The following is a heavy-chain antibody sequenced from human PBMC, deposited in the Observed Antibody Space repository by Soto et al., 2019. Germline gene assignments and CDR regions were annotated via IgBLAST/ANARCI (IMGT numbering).Heavy chain of an antibody. Sequence: GGSLRLSCXASGFXXXSXXXXXXXQAPGKGLEWVAVVQYDGSINYNANSVKGRFTISRDNSKNTLYLQMNSLRAEDTAVYYCARRRDYYEPSIDYWGQGTLVTVSS. V-gene: IGHV3-30-3*01. CDR1: GFXXXSXX. CDR2: VQYDGSIN. J-gene: IGHJ4*02. D-gene: IGHD3-22*01. CDR3: ARRRDYYEPSIDY.